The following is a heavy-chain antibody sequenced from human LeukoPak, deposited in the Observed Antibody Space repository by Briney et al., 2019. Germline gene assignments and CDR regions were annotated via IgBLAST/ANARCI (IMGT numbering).Heavy chain of an antibody. CDR1: GFTFDDYA. D-gene: IGHD5-18*01. CDR2: ISWNSGSI. CDR3: AKDGTSYGQGFFDY. V-gene: IGHV3-9*01. J-gene: IGHJ4*02. Sequence: PGGSLRLSWAASGFTFDDYAMHWVRQAPGKGLEWVSGISWNSGSIGYADSVKGRFTISRDNAKNSLYLQMNSLRAEDTALYYCAKDGTSYGQGFFDYWGQGTLVTVSS.